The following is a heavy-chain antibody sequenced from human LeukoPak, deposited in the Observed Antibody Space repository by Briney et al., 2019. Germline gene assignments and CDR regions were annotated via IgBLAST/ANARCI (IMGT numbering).Heavy chain of an antibody. D-gene: IGHD6-13*01. J-gene: IGHJ4*02. V-gene: IGHV3-9*01. Sequence: GGSLRLSCAASGFTFDDYAMHWVRQAPGKGLEWVSGISWNSGSIGYADSVKGRFTISRDNAENSLYLQMNSLRAEDTALYYCAKDPNSSSWYYFDYWGQGTLVTVSS. CDR1: GFTFDDYA. CDR3: AKDPNSSSWYYFDY. CDR2: ISWNSGSI.